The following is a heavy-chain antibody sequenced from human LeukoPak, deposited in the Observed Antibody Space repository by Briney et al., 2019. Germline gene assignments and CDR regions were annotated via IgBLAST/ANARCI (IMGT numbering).Heavy chain of an antibody. Sequence: GGSLRLSCAASGFTFSSYAMHWVRQAPGKGLEWVAVISYDGSNKYYADSVKGRFTISRDNSKNTLYLQMNSLRAEDTAVYYCARDYCSSTSCYLLGSGMDVWGQGTTVTVSS. CDR1: GFTFSSYA. D-gene: IGHD2-2*01. V-gene: IGHV3-30-3*01. CDR3: ARDYCSSTSCYLLGSGMDV. CDR2: ISYDGSNK. J-gene: IGHJ6*02.